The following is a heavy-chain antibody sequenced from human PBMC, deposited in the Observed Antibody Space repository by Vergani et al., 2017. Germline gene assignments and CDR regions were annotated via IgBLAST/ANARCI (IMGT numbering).Heavy chain of an antibody. V-gene: IGHV3-9*01. CDR2: ISWNSGAV. CDR3: TKGSVYYHDSAGHGYDPYTGFDL. CDR1: GITFWRLG. D-gene: IGHD5-12*01. Sequence: EVDLVESGGGLAQPGGSLRLSCEASGITFWRLGIHWVRQGPGKALEWASGISWNSGAVDYADSVRGRFTISRDNAKNSLFLEMNSLRFEDTAVYFCTKGSVYYHDSAGHGYDPYTGFDLWGQGTLVTVSS. J-gene: IGHJ3*01.